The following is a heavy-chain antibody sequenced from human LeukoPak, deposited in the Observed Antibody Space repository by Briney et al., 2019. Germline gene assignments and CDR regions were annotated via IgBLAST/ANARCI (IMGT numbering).Heavy chain of an antibody. CDR2: IYYSGST. J-gene: IGHJ3*01. Sequence: PSETLSLTCTVSGGSISSSSYYWGWIRQPPGKGLEWIGSIYYSGSTYYNPSLKSRVTISVDTSKNQFSLKLSSVTAADTAVYYCAINVLRYFDWLRDAFDVWGQGTMVTVSS. V-gene: IGHV4-39*01. CDR3: AINVLRYFDWLRDAFDV. CDR1: GGSISSSSYY. D-gene: IGHD3-9*01.